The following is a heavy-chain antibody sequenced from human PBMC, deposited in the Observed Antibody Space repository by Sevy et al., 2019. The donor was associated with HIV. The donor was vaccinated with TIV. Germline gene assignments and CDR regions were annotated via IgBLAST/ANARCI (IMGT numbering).Heavy chain of an antibody. CDR1: GFTFSNYA. D-gene: IGHD3-22*01. Sequence: GGSLRLSCSASGFTFSNYAMHWVRQAPGKGLEWVGFISYDGSNKYYADSVKGRFTISRDNGNNTLYLQMNSLGAEDTAVYHCAKDYRVLLITTIDYWGQGTLVTVSS. V-gene: IGHV3-30*18. J-gene: IGHJ4*02. CDR3: AKDYRVLLITTIDY. CDR2: ISYDGSNK.